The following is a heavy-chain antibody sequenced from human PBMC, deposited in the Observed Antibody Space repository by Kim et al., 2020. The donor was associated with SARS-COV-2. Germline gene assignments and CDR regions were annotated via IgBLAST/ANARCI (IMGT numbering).Heavy chain of an antibody. CDR2: IKQDGSEK. CDR3: ARDMGFLEGNYYYYGMDV. V-gene: IGHV3-7*03. D-gene: IGHD3-3*01. J-gene: IGHJ6*02. CDR1: GFTFSSYW. Sequence: GGSLRLSCAASGFTFSSYWMSWVRQAPGKGLEWVANIKQDGSEKYYVDSVKGRFTISRDNAKNSLYLQMNSLRAEDTAVYYCARDMGFLEGNYYYYGMDVWGQGTTVTVSS.